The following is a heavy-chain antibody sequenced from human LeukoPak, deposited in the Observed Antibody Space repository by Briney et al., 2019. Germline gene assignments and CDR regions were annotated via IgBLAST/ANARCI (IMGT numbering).Heavy chain of an antibody. CDR3: ARGRYCSSTSCYAVGPNYYYYYMDV. CDR1: GGSFSGYY. Sequence: PSETLSLTCAVYGGSFSGYYWSWIRQPPGKGLEWIGEINHSGSTNYNPSLKSRVTISVDTSKNQFSLKLSSVTAADTAVYYCARGRYCSSTSCYAVGPNYYYYYMDVWGKGTTVTISS. D-gene: IGHD2-2*01. V-gene: IGHV4-34*01. J-gene: IGHJ6*03. CDR2: INHSGST.